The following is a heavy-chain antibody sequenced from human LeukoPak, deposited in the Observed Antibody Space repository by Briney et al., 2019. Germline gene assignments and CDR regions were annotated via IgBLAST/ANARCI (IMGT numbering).Heavy chain of an antibody. CDR2: IRSKVYGGTP. J-gene: IGHJ4*02. Sequence: GGSLRLSCAASGFPFDDYGMTWVRQAPGKGLEWVGFIRSKVYGGTPEYAASVKGRFTISRDDSKGIAYLQMNSLKTEDTAVYYCTRDQTPYYWGQGTLVTVSS. CDR1: GFPFDDYG. CDR3: TRDQTPYY. V-gene: IGHV3-49*04.